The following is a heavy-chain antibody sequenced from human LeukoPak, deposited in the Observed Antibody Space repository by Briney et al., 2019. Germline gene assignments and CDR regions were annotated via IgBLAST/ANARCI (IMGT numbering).Heavy chain of an antibody. D-gene: IGHD3-10*01. CDR1: GGSISSYY. CDR3: ARDGYGSGSYYNGYYYYYMDV. V-gene: IGHV4-59*01. Sequence: KPSETLSLTCTVSGGSISSYYWSWIRQPPGRGLEWIGYVYYSGSTSYNPSLKSRVTISVDTSKNQFSLKLRSVTAADTAVYYCARDGYGSGSYYNGYYYYYMDVWGKGTTVTVSS. CDR2: VYYSGST. J-gene: IGHJ6*03.